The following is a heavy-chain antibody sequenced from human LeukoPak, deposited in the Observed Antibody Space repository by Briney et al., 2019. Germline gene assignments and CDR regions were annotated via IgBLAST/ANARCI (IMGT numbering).Heavy chain of an antibody. CDR3: ARVPNDYTISGVFHI. CDR2: IYTSGST. CDR1: GGSISSYY. D-gene: IGHD4-11*01. Sequence: RPSETLSLTCTVSGGSISSYYWSWIRQPAGKGLEWIGRIYTSGSTNYSPSLKSRVTMSVDRSKNQFSLKLSSVTAADTAVYYCARVPNDYTISGVFHIWGQGTMVTASS. V-gene: IGHV4-4*07. J-gene: IGHJ3*02.